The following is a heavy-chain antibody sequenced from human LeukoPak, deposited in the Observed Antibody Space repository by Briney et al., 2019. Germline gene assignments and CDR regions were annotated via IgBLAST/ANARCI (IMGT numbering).Heavy chain of an antibody. D-gene: IGHD3-22*01. Sequence: SQTLSLTCTVSGGSISNGGYYWSWVRQHPGKGLEWIGYIYYTGRPIYNPSLKSRLTISVDTSENQFSLNLSSVTAADTAVYYCARSRGYFYPFDYWGQGTPVTVSS. CDR3: ARSRGYFYPFDY. CDR2: IYYTGRP. J-gene: IGHJ4*02. CDR1: GGSISNGGYY. V-gene: IGHV4-31*03.